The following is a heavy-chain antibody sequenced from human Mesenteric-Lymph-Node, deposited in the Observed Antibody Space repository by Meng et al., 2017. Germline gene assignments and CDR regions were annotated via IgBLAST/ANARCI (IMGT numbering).Heavy chain of an antibody. CDR1: GGSISSSSYY. J-gene: IGHJ5*02. CDR3: ARGPLQQYYYSLMSDP. Sequence: GSLRLSCTVSGGSISSSSYYWGWIRQPPGKGLEWIGSIYYSGSTYYNPSLKSRVTISVDTSKNQFSLKLSSVTAADTAVYYCARGPLQQYYYSLMSDPWGQGTLVTVSS. D-gene: IGHD3-10*01. V-gene: IGHV4-39*07. CDR2: IYYSGST.